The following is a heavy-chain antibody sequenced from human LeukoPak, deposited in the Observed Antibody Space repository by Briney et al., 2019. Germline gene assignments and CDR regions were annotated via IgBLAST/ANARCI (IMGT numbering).Heavy chain of an antibody. Sequence: ASVKVSCKASGDTFTNYGISWVRQAPGQGLEWLGWISAYNGNTNYAQKFQGRVTITADKSTSTAYMELSSLRSEDTAVYYCARDYYDSSGYAYWGQGTLVTVSS. CDR3: ARDYYDSSGYAY. J-gene: IGHJ4*02. CDR1: GDTFTNYG. D-gene: IGHD3-22*01. V-gene: IGHV1-18*01. CDR2: ISAYNGNT.